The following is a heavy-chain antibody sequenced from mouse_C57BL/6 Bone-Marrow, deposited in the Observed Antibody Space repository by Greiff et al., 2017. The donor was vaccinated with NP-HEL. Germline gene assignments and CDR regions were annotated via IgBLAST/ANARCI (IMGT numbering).Heavy chain of an antibody. CDR1: GFTFSDYY. D-gene: IGHD1-1*01. J-gene: IGHJ4*01. CDR2: ISNGGGST. CDR3: ARPSYYYGSSYYAMDY. Sequence: DVKLVESGGGLVQPGGSLKLSCAASGFTFSDYYMYWVRQTPEKRLEWVAYISNGGGSTYYPDTVKGRFTISRDNAKNTLYLQMSRLKSEDTAMYYCARPSYYYGSSYYAMDYWGQGTSVTVSS. V-gene: IGHV5-12*01.